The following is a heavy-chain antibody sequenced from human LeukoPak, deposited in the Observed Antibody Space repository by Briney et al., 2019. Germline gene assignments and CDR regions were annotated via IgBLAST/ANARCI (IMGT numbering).Heavy chain of an antibody. CDR1: GFTFSSYG. Sequence: GGSLRLSCAASGFTFSSYGMHWVRQAPGKGLEWVAFIRYDGSNKYYADSVKGRFTLSRDNSKNTLYLQMNSLRAEDTAVYYCAKGAIIGYCSSTSCYSFDYWGQGTLVTVSS. CDR2: IRYDGSNK. CDR3: AKGAIIGYCSSTSCYSFDY. J-gene: IGHJ4*02. D-gene: IGHD2-2*01. V-gene: IGHV3-30*02.